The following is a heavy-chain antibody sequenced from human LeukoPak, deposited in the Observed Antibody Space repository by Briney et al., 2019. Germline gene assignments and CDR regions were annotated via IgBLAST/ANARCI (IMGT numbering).Heavy chain of an antibody. CDR1: GFTFSSYA. CDR2: ISGSGGST. CDR3: AKTDLPRVDWSVMDA. Sequence: GGSLRLSCAASGFTFSSYAMSWVRQAPGKGLEWVSAISGSGGSTYYADSVKGRFTISRDNSKNTLYLQMNSLRAEDTAVYYCAKTDLPRVDWSVMDAWGQGTTVTVSS. J-gene: IGHJ6*02. V-gene: IGHV3-23*01. D-gene: IGHD2-15*01.